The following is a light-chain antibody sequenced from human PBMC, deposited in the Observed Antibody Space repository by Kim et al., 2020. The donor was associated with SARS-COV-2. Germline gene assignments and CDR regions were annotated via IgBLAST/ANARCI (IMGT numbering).Light chain of an antibody. V-gene: IGKV3-15*01. Sequence: VSPGERATLSCRASQSVSSKLAWYQQKPGQAPRLLIYGASTRATDIPARFSGSGSGTEFTLTISSLQSEDFAVYYCQQYNKWPHTFGGGTKVDIK. CDR1: QSVSSK. J-gene: IGKJ4*01. CDR3: QQYNKWPHT. CDR2: GAS.